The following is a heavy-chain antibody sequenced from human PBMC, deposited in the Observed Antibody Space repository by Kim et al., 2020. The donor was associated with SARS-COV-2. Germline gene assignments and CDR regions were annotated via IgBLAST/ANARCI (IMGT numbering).Heavy chain of an antibody. V-gene: IGHV4-34*01. D-gene: IGHD6-13*01. Sequence: SETLSLTCAVYGGSFSGYYWSWIRQPPGKGLEWIGEIKHSGSTNYNPSLKSRVTISVDTSKNQFSLKLSSVTAADTAVYYCARGQYSSSWYGVKRHFDYWGQGTLVTVSS. CDR3: ARGQYSSSWYGVKRHFDY. CDR1: GGSFSGYY. CDR2: IKHSGST. J-gene: IGHJ4*02.